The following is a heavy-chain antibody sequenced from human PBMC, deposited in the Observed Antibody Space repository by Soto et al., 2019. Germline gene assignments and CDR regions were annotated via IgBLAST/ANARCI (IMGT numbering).Heavy chain of an antibody. Sequence: GGSLRLSCEASGFTFMNFGMTWVLQSPGKGLEWVSVIYRSGATYYPDSVRGRFTASRDYSHNTLYLQMDSLRVEDTAVYYCARDSGMIRGSYGVDVWGPGTTVTVSS. J-gene: IGHJ6*02. D-gene: IGHD3-10*01. V-gene: IGHV3-53*01. CDR2: IYRSGAT. CDR1: GFTFMNFG. CDR3: ARDSGMIRGSYGVDV.